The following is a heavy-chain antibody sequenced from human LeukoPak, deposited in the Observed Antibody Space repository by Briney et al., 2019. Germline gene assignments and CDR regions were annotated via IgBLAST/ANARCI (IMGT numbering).Heavy chain of an antibody. J-gene: IGHJ6*02. CDR1: GFTFSNIW. D-gene: IGHD3-16*01. CDR3: GKNGGPHGMVF. Sequence: GGSLRLSCVASGFTFSNIWMSRVRQAPGKGLEWVANIKHDGSETNYVDSVKGRFTISRDNAKHSLHLQMNRLRVEHTAVYYCGKNGGPHGMVFWGQGTTVTVSS. V-gene: IGHV3-7*02. CDR2: IKHDGSET.